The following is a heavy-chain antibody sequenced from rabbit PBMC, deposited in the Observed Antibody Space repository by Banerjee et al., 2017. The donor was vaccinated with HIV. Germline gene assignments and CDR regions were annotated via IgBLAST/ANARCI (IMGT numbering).Heavy chain of an antibody. CDR1: GFSFSNKYV. CDR2: INTSSGKS. D-gene: IGHD1-1*01. J-gene: IGHJ4*01. Sequence: QQQLVESGGGLVKPGASLTLTCTASGFSFSNKYVMCWVRQAPGKGLEWIACINTSSGKSGYATWAKGRFTISRASSTTVAMQMTSRTAADTAAYFFARDVAGVIGWNFNLWGPDTLVTVS. CDR3: ARDVAGVIGWNFNL. V-gene: IGHV1S45*01.